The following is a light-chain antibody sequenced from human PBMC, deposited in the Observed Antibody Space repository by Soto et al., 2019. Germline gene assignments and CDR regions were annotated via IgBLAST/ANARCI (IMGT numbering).Light chain of an antibody. CDR3: QQSYTAPLT. J-gene: IGKJ4*01. V-gene: IGKV1-39*01. CDR1: QYIRTT. CDR2: AAS. Sequence: DIQMTQSPSSLSASVGDRVTITCRASQYIRTTLNWYHQKPGKAPKLLIYAASRLQSGVPSRFSGSGSGTYFTLTISSLQPEDFATYYCQQSYTAPLTFGGGTKVEIK.